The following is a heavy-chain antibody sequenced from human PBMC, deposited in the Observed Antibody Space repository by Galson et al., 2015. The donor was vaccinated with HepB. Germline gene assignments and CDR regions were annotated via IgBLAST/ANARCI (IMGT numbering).Heavy chain of an antibody. CDR3: ARKSVTLVVMGAFEI. Sequence: QSGAEVKKPGESLKISCKGSGYSFTSYWIGWVRQMPGRGLEWMGIIYPCDSDTRYSPSFQGQVTISADKSISTAYLQWSSLKASDTAMYYCARKSVTLVVMGAFEIWGQGTMVTASS. V-gene: IGHV5-51*03. CDR2: IYPCDSDT. J-gene: IGHJ3*02. D-gene: IGHD3-22*01. CDR1: GYSFTSYW.